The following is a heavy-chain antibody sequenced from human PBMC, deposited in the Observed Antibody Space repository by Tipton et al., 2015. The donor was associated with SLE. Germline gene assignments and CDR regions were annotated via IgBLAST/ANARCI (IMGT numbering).Heavy chain of an antibody. Sequence: TLSLTCAVYGGSFSGYYWGWIRQPPGKGLEWIGSIYHSGSTYYNPSLKSRVTISAGTSKNQFSLKLSSVTAADTAVYYCARARSLITGTTGGTFDYWGQGTLVTVSS. CDR1: GGSFSGYY. CDR3: ARARSLITGTTGGTFDY. J-gene: IGHJ4*02. CDR2: IYHSGST. D-gene: IGHD1-20*01. V-gene: IGHV4-34*01.